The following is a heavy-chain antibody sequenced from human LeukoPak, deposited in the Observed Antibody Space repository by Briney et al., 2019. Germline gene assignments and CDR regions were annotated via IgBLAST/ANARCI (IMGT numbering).Heavy chain of an antibody. CDR1: GGSIRSSYYY. CDR3: ARTRRGMDV. Sequence: SENLSLTCTVSGGSIRSSYYYWGWIRQPPGKGLEWIGSIYDSGSTYYNPSLKSRVTISVDTSKNQFSLKLNSVTAADTAVYYCARTRRGMDVWGQGTTVTVSS. J-gene: IGHJ6*02. CDR2: IYDSGST. V-gene: IGHV4-39*01.